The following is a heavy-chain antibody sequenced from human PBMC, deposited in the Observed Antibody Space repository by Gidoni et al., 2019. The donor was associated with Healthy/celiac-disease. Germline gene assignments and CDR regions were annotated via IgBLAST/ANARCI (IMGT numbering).Heavy chain of an antibody. D-gene: IGHD3-22*01. J-gene: IGHJ4*02. CDR1: GGSISSYY. Sequence: QVQLQESGPGLVKPSETLSLPCTVSGGSISSYYWSWIRQPAGKGLEWIGRIYTSGSTNYNPSLKSRVTMSVDTSKNQLSLKLSSVTAADTAVYYCARDGDYDSSGSMDYWGQGTLVTVSS. CDR2: IYTSGST. V-gene: IGHV4-4*07. CDR3: ARDGDYDSSGSMDY.